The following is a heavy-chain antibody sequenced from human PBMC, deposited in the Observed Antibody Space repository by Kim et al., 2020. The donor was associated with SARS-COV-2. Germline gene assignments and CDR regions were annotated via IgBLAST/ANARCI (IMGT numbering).Heavy chain of an antibody. J-gene: IGHJ5*02. CDR1: GFTVSSNY. CDR2: IYSGGST. V-gene: IGHV3-53*01. Sequence: GGSLRLSCAASGFTVSSNYMSWVRQAPGKGLEWVSVIYSGGSTYYADSVKGRFTISRDNSKNTLYLQMNSLRAEDTAVYYCAREDVDTALSSWGQGTLVTVSS. D-gene: IGHD5-18*01. CDR3: AREDVDTALSS.